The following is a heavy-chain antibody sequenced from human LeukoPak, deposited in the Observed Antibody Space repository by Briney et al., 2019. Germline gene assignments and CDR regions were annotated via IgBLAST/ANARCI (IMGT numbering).Heavy chain of an antibody. Sequence: PGGSLRLSCAASGFTFSSYSMNWVRQAPGKGLEWVSFISSSSSYIYYADSVKGRFTISRDNAKNSLYLQMNSLRAEDTAVYYCAKDQKMVTLDYWGQGTLVTVSS. CDR2: ISSSSSYI. CDR1: GFTFSSYS. D-gene: IGHD5-18*01. V-gene: IGHV3-21*01. J-gene: IGHJ4*02. CDR3: AKDQKMVTLDY.